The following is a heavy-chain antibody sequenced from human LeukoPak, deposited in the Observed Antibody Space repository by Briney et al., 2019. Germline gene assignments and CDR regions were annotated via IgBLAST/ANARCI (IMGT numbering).Heavy chain of an antibody. Sequence: GGSLRLSCAASGFTFSNAWMSWVRQAPGKGLEWVGRIKSKTDGGTTDYAAPVKGRFTISRDDSKNTLYLQMNSLKTEDTAVYYCTAQLVGLWFWEGDGYWGQGTLVTVSS. CDR3: TAQLVGLWFWEGDGY. J-gene: IGHJ4*02. CDR2: IKSKTDGGTT. D-gene: IGHD3-10*01. CDR1: GFTFSNAW. V-gene: IGHV3-15*01.